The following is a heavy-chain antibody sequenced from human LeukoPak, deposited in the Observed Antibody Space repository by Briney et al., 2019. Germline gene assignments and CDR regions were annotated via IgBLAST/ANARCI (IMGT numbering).Heavy chain of an antibody. CDR3: AKGFYNDAIFDY. CDR1: GFSFSSSW. D-gene: IGHD1-1*01. V-gene: IGHV3-7*01. Sequence: GESLRLSCAGSGFSFSSSWMYWVRQAPGKGLEWVANINGDGSVNHYVDPVGGRFTISRDNAKNSLYLQMNSLRAEDTAVFYCAKGFYNDAIFDYWGQGTLVTVSS. CDR2: INGDGSVN. J-gene: IGHJ4*02.